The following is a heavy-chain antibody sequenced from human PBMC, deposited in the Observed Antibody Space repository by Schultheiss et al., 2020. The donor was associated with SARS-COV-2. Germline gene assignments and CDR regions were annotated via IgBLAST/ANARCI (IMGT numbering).Heavy chain of an antibody. J-gene: IGHJ6*02. Sequence: GGSLRLSCAASGFTFSSYVMSWVRQAPGKGLEWVSSISSSSSYIYYADSVKGRFTISRDNSKNTLYLQMNSLRDEDTAVYYCARWYYYDNSGLDVWGQGTTVTVSS. CDR3: ARWYYYDNSGLDV. CDR2: ISSSSSYI. V-gene: IGHV3-21*01. CDR1: GFTFSSYV. D-gene: IGHD3-22*01.